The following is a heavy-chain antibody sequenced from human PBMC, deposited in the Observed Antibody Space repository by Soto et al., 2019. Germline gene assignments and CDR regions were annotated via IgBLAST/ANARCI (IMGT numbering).Heavy chain of an antibody. CDR3: SRDSRSQGYYFDY. CDR1: GGSIGSSGYF. Sequence: QLQLQESGPGLVKPSQTLSLTCTVSGGSIGSSGYFLSCLRQHPGRCLEWIVYIYYRGNTYYNPSLKSRVTISLDTSKNQFSLKLSSVTAADTAVYYCSRDSRSQGYYFDYWGQGTLVTVSS. J-gene: IGHJ4*02. V-gene: IGHV4-31*03. CDR2: IYYRGNT.